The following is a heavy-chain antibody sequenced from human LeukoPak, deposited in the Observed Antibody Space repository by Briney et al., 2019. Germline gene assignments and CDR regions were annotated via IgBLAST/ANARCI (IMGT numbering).Heavy chain of an antibody. V-gene: IGHV1-18*01. CDR2: VRPYTGNT. CDR1: GYLFTSYG. D-gene: IGHD6-6*01. CDR3: ARSYSSSSNFDY. J-gene: IGHJ4*02. Sequence: GASVTVSCKASGYLFTSYGITWVRQAPGQGPEWMGWVRPYTGNTNYAQKFQGRVSMTTGTSTTTAYMELRSLRSDDTAVYYCARSYSSSSNFDYWGQGTLVTVSS.